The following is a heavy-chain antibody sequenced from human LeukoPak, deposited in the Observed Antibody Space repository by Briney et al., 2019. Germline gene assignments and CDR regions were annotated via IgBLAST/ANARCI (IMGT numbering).Heavy chain of an antibody. D-gene: IGHD1-7*01. CDR3: ASLQTGTTGYDY. Sequence: ASVKVSCKASGYTFTSYGISWVRQARGQGLEWMGWISAYNGNTNYAQKLQGRVTMTTDTSTSTAYMELRSLRSDDTAVYYCASLQTGTTGYDYWGQGTLVTVSS. CDR2: ISAYNGNT. V-gene: IGHV1-18*01. CDR1: GYTFTSYG. J-gene: IGHJ4*02.